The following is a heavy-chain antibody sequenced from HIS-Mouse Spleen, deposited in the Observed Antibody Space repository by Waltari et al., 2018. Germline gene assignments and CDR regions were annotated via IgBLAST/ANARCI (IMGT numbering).Heavy chain of an antibody. D-gene: IGHD4-17*01. Sequence: QLQLHESGPGLVKPSETLSLTCTVSGGSISSSSYYWGWIRQPPGKGLEWIGSIYYSGITSYNPSLKSRVTISVDTSKNQFSLKLSSVTAADTAVYYCARGRYGDLPFDYWGQGTLVTVSS. CDR1: GGSISSSSYY. V-gene: IGHV4-39*07. J-gene: IGHJ4*02. CDR2: IYYSGIT. CDR3: ARGRYGDLPFDY.